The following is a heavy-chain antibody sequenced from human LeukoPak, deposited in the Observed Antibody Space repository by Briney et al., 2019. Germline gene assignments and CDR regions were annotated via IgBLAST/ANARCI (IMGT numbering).Heavy chain of an antibody. J-gene: IGHJ4*02. CDR1: GCTFNNAW. CDR3: ARAGY. Sequence: QSGGSLRLSCAASGCTFNNAWMSWVRQAPGKGLEWVSVIYSGGSTYYADSVKGRFTISRDNSKNAMYLQMNSLRAEDTAVYYCARAGYWGQGTLVTVSS. CDR2: IYSGGST. V-gene: IGHV3-66*01.